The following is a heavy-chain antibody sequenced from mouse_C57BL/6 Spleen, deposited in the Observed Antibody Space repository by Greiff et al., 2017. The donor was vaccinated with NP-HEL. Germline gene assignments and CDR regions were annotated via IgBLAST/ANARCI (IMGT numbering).Heavy chain of an antibody. V-gene: IGHV5-17*01. Sequence: DVKLVESGGGLVKPGGSLKLSCAASGFTFSDYGMHWVRQAPEKGLEWVAYISSGSSTIYYADTVKGRFTISRDNAKNTLFLQMTSLRSEDTAMYYCAGELRPPWFAYWGQGTLVTVSA. D-gene: IGHD2-4*01. CDR1: GFTFSDYG. CDR3: AGELRPPWFAY. J-gene: IGHJ3*01. CDR2: ISSGSSTI.